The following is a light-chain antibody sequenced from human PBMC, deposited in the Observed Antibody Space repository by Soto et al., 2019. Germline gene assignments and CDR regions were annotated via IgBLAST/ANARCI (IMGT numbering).Light chain of an antibody. V-gene: IGLV2-11*01. Sequence: QSALTQPRSVSESPGQSVAISCTGTSSDVGGYNFVSWYQQYPGKAPKIIIYDVNKRPSGVPDRFSGSKSGNTASLTISGLQAEDEADYYCCSYAGSYAYVFGTGTKLTVL. J-gene: IGLJ1*01. CDR3: CSYAGSYAYV. CDR2: DVN. CDR1: SSDVGGYNF.